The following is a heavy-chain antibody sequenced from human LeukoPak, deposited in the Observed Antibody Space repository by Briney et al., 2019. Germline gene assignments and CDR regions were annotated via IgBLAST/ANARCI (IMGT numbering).Heavy chain of an antibody. V-gene: IGHV4-34*01. J-gene: IGHJ4*02. CDR3: ARTDNDGYRYGYSDY. D-gene: IGHD5-18*01. CDR1: GGSISSYY. Sequence: SETLSLTCTVSGGSISSYYWSWIRQPPGKGLEWIGEINHSGSTNYNPSLKSRVTMSVDTSKNQFPLKLSSATAADTAVYYCARTDNDGYRYGYSDYWGQGTLVTVSS. CDR2: INHSGST.